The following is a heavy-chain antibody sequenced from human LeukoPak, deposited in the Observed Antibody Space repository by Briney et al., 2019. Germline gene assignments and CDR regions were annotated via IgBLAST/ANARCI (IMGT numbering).Heavy chain of an antibody. CDR1: GFTFSNYA. V-gene: IGHV3-30*04. J-gene: IGHJ4*02. CDR2: ISYDGSNK. D-gene: IGHD1-1*01. CDR3: ARGATGTVSAYGY. Sequence: GGSLRLSCAASGFTFSNYAMHWVRQAPGKGLEWVAVISYDGSNKNYADSVKGRFTISRDNSKKTLYLQMNSLRAEDTAVYYCARGATGTVSAYGYWGQGTLVTVSS.